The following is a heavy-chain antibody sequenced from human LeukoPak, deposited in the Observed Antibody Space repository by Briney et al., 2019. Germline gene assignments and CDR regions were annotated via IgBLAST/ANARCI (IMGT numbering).Heavy chain of an antibody. CDR1: GFTFSSYA. CDR3: ARGVYTGVGY. V-gene: IGHV3-66*01. CDR2: IYSGGST. J-gene: IGHJ4*02. Sequence: GGSLRLSCAASGFTFSSYAMHWVRQAPGKGLEWVSVIYSGGSTYYADSVKGRFTISRDNSKNTLYLQMNSLRAEDTAVYYCARGVYTGVGYWGQGTLVTVSS. D-gene: IGHD3-16*01.